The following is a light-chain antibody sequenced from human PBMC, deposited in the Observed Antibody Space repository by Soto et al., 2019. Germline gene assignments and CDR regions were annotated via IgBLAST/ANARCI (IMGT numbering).Light chain of an antibody. CDR1: SSDVGAYNY. CDR3: NSYASSSARV. J-gene: IGLJ3*02. CDR2: EVS. V-gene: IGLV2-14*01. Sequence: QSVLTQPASVSGSPGQSITISCTGTSSDVGAYNYVSWYQQHPGKAPKLIIYEVSNRPSGVSNRFSGSKSGNTASLTISGLQAGDEADYYCNSYASSSARVFGGGTKLTVL.